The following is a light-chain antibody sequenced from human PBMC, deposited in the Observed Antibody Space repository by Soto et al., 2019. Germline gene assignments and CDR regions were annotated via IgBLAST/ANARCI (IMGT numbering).Light chain of an antibody. J-gene: IGKJ3*01. Sequence: DSQMTQSPSSLSASVADRVTITCRAGQSISNYLNWYQQKPGKAPKLLIYAASSLQSGVPSRFSGRGSGTDFTLTISSLQPEDFATYYCQQSYRTPFTFGPGTKVDFK. CDR3: QQSYRTPFT. CDR1: QSISNY. CDR2: AAS. V-gene: IGKV1-39*01.